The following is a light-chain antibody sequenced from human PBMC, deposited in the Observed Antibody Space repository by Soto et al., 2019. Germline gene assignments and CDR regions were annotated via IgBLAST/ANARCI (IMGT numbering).Light chain of an antibody. CDR1: QSISSW. Sequence: DIQMTQSPSTLSASVGDRVTITCRASQSISSWLAWYQQKPGKAPKLLIYDASSLESGVPSRFSGSGSGTEFTLTISSLQPDDFATYYCQQYNSYSGTVGQGTKVESK. V-gene: IGKV1-5*01. CDR3: QQYNSYSGT. J-gene: IGKJ1*01. CDR2: DAS.